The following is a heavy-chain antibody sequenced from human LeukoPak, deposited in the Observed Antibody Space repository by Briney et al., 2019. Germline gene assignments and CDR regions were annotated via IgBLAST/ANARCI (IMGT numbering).Heavy chain of an antibody. CDR1: GFTFDDYA. J-gene: IGHJ4*02. D-gene: IGHD3-22*01. Sequence: GGSLRLSCAASGFTFDDYAMPWVRQAPGKGLEWVSGISWNSGSIGYADSVKGRFTISRDNAKNSLYLQMNSLRAEDTALYYCAKSYYDSSGYYGGGYFDYWGQGTLVTVSS. CDR2: ISWNSGSI. V-gene: IGHV3-9*01. CDR3: AKSYYDSSGYYGGGYFDY.